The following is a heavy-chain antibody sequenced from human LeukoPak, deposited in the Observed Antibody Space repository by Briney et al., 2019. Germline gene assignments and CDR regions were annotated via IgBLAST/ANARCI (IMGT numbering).Heavy chain of an antibody. CDR1: GYTFTGYY. V-gene: IGHV1-2*02. CDR3: ARSPHILTGENFDY. CDR2: INPNSGGT. Sequence: GASVKVSCTASGYTFTGYYMHWVRQAPGQGLGWMGWINPNSGGTNYAQKFQGRVTMTRDTSISTAYMELSRLRSDDTAVYYCARSPHILTGENFDYWGQGTLVTVSS. J-gene: IGHJ4*02. D-gene: IGHD3-9*01.